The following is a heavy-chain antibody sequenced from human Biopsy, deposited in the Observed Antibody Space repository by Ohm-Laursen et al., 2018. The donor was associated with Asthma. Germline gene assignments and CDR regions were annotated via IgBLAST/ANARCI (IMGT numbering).Heavy chain of an antibody. V-gene: IGHV3-9*01. J-gene: IGHJ4*02. D-gene: IGHD5-12*01. CDR2: ISWNSGNI. CDR1: GFSFDDCA. Sequence: SLRLSCAASGFSFDDCAMHWVWQAPGKGLEWVSSISWNSGNIDYAVSVKGRFTISRDNSKNTLYLQMNSLRTEDTAVYYCAKRRGYSGHDNDYWGQGTLVIVSS. CDR3: AKRRGYSGHDNDY.